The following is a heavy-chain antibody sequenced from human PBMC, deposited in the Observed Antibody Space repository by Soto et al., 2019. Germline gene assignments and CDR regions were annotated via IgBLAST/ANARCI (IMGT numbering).Heavy chain of an antibody. CDR1: GFTFSTDS. V-gene: IGHV3-48*01. CDR3: ARFFGSGLDY. J-gene: IGHJ4*02. Sequence: EVQLVESGGGLVQPGGSLRLSCVASGFTFSTDSMNWVRQAPGKGLEWVAHISTSGATRYYADSVKGRFTISRDNAKTSLYLQMDSLRTEDTAVYYCARFFGSGLDYWGQGTLATVPS. D-gene: IGHD6-19*01. CDR2: ISTSGATR.